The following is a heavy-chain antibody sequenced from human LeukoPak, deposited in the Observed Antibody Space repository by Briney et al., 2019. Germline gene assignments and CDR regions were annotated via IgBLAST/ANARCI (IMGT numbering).Heavy chain of an antibody. CDR1: GFTFSSYS. CDR3: ARNSEWELHSGLDY. J-gene: IGHJ4*02. CDR2: ISSSSYI. D-gene: IGHD1-26*01. V-gene: IGHV3-21*01. Sequence: GGSLRLSCAASGFTFSSYSMNWVRQAPGKGLEWVSSISSSSYIYYADSVKGRFTTSRDNAKNSLYLQMNSLRAEDTAVYYCARNSEWELHSGLDYWGQGTLVTVSS.